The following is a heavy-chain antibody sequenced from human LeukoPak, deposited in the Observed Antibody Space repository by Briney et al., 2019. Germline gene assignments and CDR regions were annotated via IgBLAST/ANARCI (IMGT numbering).Heavy chain of an antibody. CDR2: INPSGGST. J-gene: IGHJ6*02. V-gene: IGHV1-46*01. Sequence: ASVKVSCKASGGTFSSYAISWVRQAPGQGLEWMGIINPSGGSTSYAQKFQGRVTMTRDTPTSTVYMELSSLRSEDTAVYYCARDWRYSNYYGMDVWGQGTTVAVSS. D-gene: IGHD4-11*01. CDR3: ARDWRYSNYYGMDV. CDR1: GGTFSSYA.